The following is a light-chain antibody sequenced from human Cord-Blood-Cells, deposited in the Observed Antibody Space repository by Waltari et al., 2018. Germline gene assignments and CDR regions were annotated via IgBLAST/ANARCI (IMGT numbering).Light chain of an antibody. Sequence: QSALTQPPTASGSPGQSVTIPCTGASSDVGGYNYVPWYQQHRGKAPKLKIYEVSKRPSGVPDRFSGSNSGNTASLTVSELQAEDEADYYCSSYAGSNNLVFGGGTKLTVL. V-gene: IGLV2-8*01. CDR2: EVS. CDR1: SSDVGGYNY. CDR3: SSYAGSNNLV. J-gene: IGLJ2*01.